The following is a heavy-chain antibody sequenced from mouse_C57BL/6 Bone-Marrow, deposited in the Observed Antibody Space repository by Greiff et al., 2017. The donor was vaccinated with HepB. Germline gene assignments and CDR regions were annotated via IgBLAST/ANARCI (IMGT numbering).Heavy chain of an antibody. Sequence: QVQLQQSGPGLVAPSQSLSITCTVSGFSLTSYGVHWVRQPPGKGLEWLVVIWSDGSTTYNSALKSRLSISKDNSKSQVFLKMNSLQTDDTAMYYCARHGRPHYYAMDYWGQGTSVTVSS. V-gene: IGHV2-6-1*01. CDR1: GFSLTSYG. CDR2: IWSDGST. J-gene: IGHJ4*01. CDR3: ARHGRPHYYAMDY. D-gene: IGHD1-2*01.